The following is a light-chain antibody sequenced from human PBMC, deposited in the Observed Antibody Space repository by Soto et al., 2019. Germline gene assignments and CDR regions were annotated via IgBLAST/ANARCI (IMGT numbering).Light chain of an antibody. V-gene: IGKV3-15*01. CDR1: QSVSSN. Sequence: EIVMTQSPATLSVSPGERATLSCRASQSVSSNLAWYQQKPGQAPRLLIYGASPRASGIPARFSDRGSGTELTLTISSLPSEDFAVYYCHQYNNSPRTFGQGTKVEIK. CDR3: HQYNNSPRT. J-gene: IGKJ1*01. CDR2: GAS.